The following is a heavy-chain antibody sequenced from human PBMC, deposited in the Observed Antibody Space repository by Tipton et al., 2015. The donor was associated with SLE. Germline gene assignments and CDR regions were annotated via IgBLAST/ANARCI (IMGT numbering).Heavy chain of an antibody. CDR3: ALAAGRGNWFDP. CDR2: IYHSGST. Sequence: TLSLTRAVSGGSISSGGYSWSWIRQPPGKGLEWIGYIYHSGSTYYNPSLKSRVTISVDRSKNQFSLKLSSVTAADTAVYYCALAAGRGNWFDPWGQGTLVTVSS. V-gene: IGHV4-30-2*01. D-gene: IGHD6-13*01. CDR1: GGSISSGGYS. J-gene: IGHJ5*02.